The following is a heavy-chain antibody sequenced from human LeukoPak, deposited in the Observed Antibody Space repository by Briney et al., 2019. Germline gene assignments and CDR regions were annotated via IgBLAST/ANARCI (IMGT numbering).Heavy chain of an antibody. CDR3: ARVGGSGWYY. CDR1: GYSFTSYW. CDR2: IKQDGSEK. V-gene: IGHV3-7*01. D-gene: IGHD6-19*01. Sequence: GESLKISCKGSGYSFTSYWMSWVRQAPGKGLEWVANIKQDGSEKYYVDSVKGRFTISRDNAKNSLYLQMNSLRAEDTAVYYCARVGGSGWYYWGQGTLVTVSS. J-gene: IGHJ4*02.